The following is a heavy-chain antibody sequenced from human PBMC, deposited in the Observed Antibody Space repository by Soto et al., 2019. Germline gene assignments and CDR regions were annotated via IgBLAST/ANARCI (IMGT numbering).Heavy chain of an antibody. V-gene: IGHV3-21*01. J-gene: IGHJ6*02. Sequence: GGSLRLSCAASGFTFSSYSMNWVRQAPGKGLEWVSSISSSSSYIYYADSVKGRFTISRDNAKNSLYLQMNSLRAEDTAVYYCARDSKYYYDSSGYYFRSGYYYYGMDVWGQGTTVTVSS. CDR1: GFTFSSYS. CDR3: ARDSKYYYDSSGYYFRSGYYYYGMDV. CDR2: ISSSSSYI. D-gene: IGHD3-22*01.